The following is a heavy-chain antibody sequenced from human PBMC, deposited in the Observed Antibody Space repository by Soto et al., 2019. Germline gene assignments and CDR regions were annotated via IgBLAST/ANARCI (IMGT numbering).Heavy chain of an antibody. J-gene: IGHJ4*02. Sequence: KDSCQGSGSPFTSYGISWVRKAPGQGLEWMGWISAYNGHTHYAQKLQGRVTMTTDTSTSTAYMELRSLSSDDTAVYYCERAVKITRSGAVIIYYDYWGKLTRVTVSS. CDR1: GSPFTSYG. CDR3: ERAVKITRSGAVIIYYDY. CDR2: ISAYNGHT. V-gene: IGHV1-18*01. D-gene: IGHD3-3*01.